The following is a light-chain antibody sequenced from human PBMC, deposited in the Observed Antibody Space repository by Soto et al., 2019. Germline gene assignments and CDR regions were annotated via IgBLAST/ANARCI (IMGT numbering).Light chain of an antibody. Sequence: QSVLTQPPSVSGAPGQRVTISCTGSSSNIGAGYDVHWYQQLPGTAPKLLIYGNNNRPSGVPDRFSGSKSGTSASLAITGLQAEDEADYYCAAWDDSLTGRVIFGGGTKLTVL. CDR1: SSNIGAGYD. CDR2: GNN. J-gene: IGLJ2*01. V-gene: IGLV1-40*01. CDR3: AAWDDSLTGRVI.